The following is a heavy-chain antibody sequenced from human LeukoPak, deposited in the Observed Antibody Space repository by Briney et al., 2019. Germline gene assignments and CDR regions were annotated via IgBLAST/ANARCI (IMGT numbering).Heavy chain of an antibody. V-gene: IGHV4-34*01. Sequence: PSETLSLTCAVYGGSFSGYYWSWIRQPPGKGLEWIGEINHSGSTNYNPSLKSRVTISVDTSKNQFSLKLSSVTAADTAVYYCPVLVYDIDSSGYTRRNWFDPWGQGTLVTVSS. J-gene: IGHJ5*02. CDR3: PVLVYDIDSSGYTRRNWFDP. CDR1: GGSFSGYY. D-gene: IGHD3-22*01. CDR2: INHSGST.